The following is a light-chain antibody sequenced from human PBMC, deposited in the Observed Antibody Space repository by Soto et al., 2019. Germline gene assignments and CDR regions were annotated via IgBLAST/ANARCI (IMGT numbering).Light chain of an antibody. V-gene: IGLV2-14*01. Sequence: QSVLTQPASVSGSPGQSITISCTGTSSDVGGYNYVSWYQQHPGKAPKLMIYEVSNRPSGVSNRFSGSKSGNTASLTISGLQAEDEADYYCSSYTSSFYVVFGGGTKLTVL. CDR2: EVS. CDR1: SSDVGGYNY. J-gene: IGLJ2*01. CDR3: SSYTSSFYVV.